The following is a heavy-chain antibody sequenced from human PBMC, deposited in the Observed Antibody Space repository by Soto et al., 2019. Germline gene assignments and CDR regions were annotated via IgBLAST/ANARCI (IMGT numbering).Heavy chain of an antibody. D-gene: IGHD6-13*01. CDR3: AGDTGRSSWYVWFDP. Sequence: EVQLVESGGGLVKPGGSLRLSCAASGFTFSSYSMNWVRQAPGKGLEWVSSISSSSSYIYYADSVKGRFTISRDNAKNSLYLQMNSLRDEDTAVYYCAGDTGRSSWYVWFDPWGQGTLVTVSS. CDR2: ISSSSSYI. CDR1: GFTFSSYS. V-gene: IGHV3-21*01. J-gene: IGHJ5*02.